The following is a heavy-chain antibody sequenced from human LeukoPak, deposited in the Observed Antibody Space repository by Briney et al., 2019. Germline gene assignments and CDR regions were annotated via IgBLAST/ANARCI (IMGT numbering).Heavy chain of an antibody. CDR2: IYYSRST. CDR3: ARSYCSGGSCYSDYYGMDV. CDR1: GCSISSYY. V-gene: IGHV4-59*08. D-gene: IGHD2-15*01. J-gene: IGHJ6*04. Sequence: WETVSLTCTVSGCSISSYYWSWIRQPPGKGLEGIGYIYYSRSTKYNPSLKSRVTIAADTSKNQFSLKLSSVTAAETAVYYCARSYCSGGSCYSDYYGMDVWGEGTTVTVSS.